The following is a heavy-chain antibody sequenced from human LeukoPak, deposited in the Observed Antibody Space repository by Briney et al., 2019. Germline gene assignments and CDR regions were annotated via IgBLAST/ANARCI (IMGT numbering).Heavy chain of an antibody. J-gene: IGHJ3*02. CDR1: GYGFTSYW. CDR2: IYPGDSDT. V-gene: IGHV5-51*01. CDR3: ARRRGSGYDSDAFDI. Sequence: GESLKISCKGSGYGFTSYWIGWVRQMPGKGLEWMGIIYPGDSDTRYSPSFQGQVTISADKSISTAYLQWSSLKASDTAMYYCARRRGSGYDSDAFDIWGQGTMVTVSS. D-gene: IGHD5-12*01.